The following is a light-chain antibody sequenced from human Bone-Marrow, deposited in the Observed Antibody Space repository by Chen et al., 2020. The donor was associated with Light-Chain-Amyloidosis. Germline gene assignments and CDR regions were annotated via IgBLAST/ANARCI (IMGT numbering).Light chain of an antibody. CDR1: SSNIGSNT. CDR2: SNN. J-gene: IGLJ3*02. CDR3: SSYTSSSTRV. V-gene: IGLV1-44*01. Sequence: QSVLTQPPSASGTPGQRVTISCSGSSSNIGSNTVNWYQQLPGTAPKLLIYSNNQRPSGVPDRCSGSKSGTSASLAISGLQSEDEADYFCSSYTSSSTRVFGGGTKLTVL.